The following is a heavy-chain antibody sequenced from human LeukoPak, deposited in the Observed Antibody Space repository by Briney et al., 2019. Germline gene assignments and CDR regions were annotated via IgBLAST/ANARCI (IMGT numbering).Heavy chain of an antibody. Sequence: ASVKVSCKASGYTFTSYDINWVRQATGQGLEWMGWMNPNSGNTGYAQKFQGRVTFTRNTSISTAYMELSSLRSEDTAVYYRARLRGRLYYYYMDVWGKGTTVTISS. CDR3: ARLRGRLYYYYMDV. CDR1: GYTFTSYD. V-gene: IGHV1-8*03. D-gene: IGHD4-17*01. CDR2: MNPNSGNT. J-gene: IGHJ6*03.